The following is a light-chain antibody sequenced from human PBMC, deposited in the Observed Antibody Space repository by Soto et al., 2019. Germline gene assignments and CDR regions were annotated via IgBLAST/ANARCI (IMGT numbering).Light chain of an antibody. J-gene: IGKJ5*01. CDR1: QSLVYSDGNIY. Sequence: DVVLTQSPLSLPVTLGQPASISCRSTQSLVYSDGNIYLNWFQQRPGQSPRRLIYKVSSRDSGVTDRFSGSGTGTNFTLKISRVEAEDVGVYYCMQGPHQPPITFGQGTRLEIK. CDR2: KVS. CDR3: MQGPHQPPIT. V-gene: IGKV2-30*01.